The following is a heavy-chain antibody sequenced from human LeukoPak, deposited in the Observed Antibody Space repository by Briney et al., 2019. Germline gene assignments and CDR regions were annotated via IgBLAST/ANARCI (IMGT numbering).Heavy chain of an antibody. CDR2: INHSGST. V-gene: IGHV4-34*01. D-gene: IGHD2-15*01. CDR3: ARGGYCSGGSCSSAFDY. Sequence: SETLSLTCAVYGGSFSGYYWSWIRQPPGKGLEWIGEINHSGSTNYNPSLKSRVTISVDTSKNQFSLKLSSVTAADTAVYYCARGGYCSGGSCSSAFDYWGQGTLVTVSS. J-gene: IGHJ4*02. CDR1: GGSFSGYY.